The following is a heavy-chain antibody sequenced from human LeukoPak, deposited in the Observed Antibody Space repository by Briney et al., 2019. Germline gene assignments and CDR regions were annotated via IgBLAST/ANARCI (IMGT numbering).Heavy chain of an antibody. CDR2: INPSGGST. J-gene: IGHJ5*02. D-gene: IGHD3-10*01. CDR1: GYTFTSYY. CDR3: ARVVFVSSGFGEFDP. V-gene: IGHV1-46*01. Sequence: ASVKVSCKASGYTFTSYYMHWVQQAPGQGLEWMGIINPSGGSTSYAQKFQGRVTMTRDTSTSTVYMELSSLRSEDTAVYYCARVVFVSSGFGEFDPWGQGTLVTVSS.